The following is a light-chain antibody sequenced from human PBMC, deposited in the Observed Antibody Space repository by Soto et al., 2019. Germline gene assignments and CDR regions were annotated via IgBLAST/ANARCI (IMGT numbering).Light chain of an antibody. J-gene: IGKJ4*01. CDR3: QQYNNWTFT. CDR2: DAS. V-gene: IGKV3-15*01. CDR1: QSFSSS. Sequence: EIVMTQSPATLSVSPGERATLSCRASQSFSSSLAWYQQKPGKAPRLLIYDASARATGIPARFSGSGSGTEFTLTISSLQSEDFAVYYCQQYNNWTFTVGGGTKVEI.